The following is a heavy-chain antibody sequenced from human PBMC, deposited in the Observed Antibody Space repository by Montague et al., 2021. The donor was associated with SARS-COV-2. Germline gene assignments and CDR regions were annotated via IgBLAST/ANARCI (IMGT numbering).Heavy chain of an antibody. CDR1: GGSITGFS. V-gene: IGHV4-4*07. D-gene: IGHD6-6*01. CDR3: ARTPTRPLSLDS. Sequence: SETLSPTCAVSGGSITGFSWSWVRQLAGKGLEWIGRVTTSGTTNYSPSLGSRVTMSVDTSKNQFSLNLNSVTAVDTAIYYCARTPTRPLSLDSWGQGTLVTVSS. CDR2: VTTSGTT. J-gene: IGHJ4*02.